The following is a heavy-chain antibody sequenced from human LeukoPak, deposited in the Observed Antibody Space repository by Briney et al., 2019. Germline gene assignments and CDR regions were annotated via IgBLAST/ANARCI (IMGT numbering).Heavy chain of an antibody. J-gene: IGHJ4*02. CDR2: IRYNGSNK. V-gene: IGHV3-30*02. Sequence: GGSLRLSCAASGFTFSGSGMHWVRQAPGKGLEWVTFIRYNGSNKYYTDSVKGRFTISRDNSKNTLYLQMDSLRAEDTAVYYCARDYDFWSGYYSPTRGYFGYWGQGTLVTVSS. D-gene: IGHD3-3*01. CDR1: GFTFSGSG. CDR3: ARDYDFWSGYYSPTRGYFGY.